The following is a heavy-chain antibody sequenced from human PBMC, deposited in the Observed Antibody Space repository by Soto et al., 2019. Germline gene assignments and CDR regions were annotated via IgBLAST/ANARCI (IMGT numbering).Heavy chain of an antibody. D-gene: IGHD2-15*01. J-gene: IGHJ6*02. V-gene: IGHV3-66*01. CDR1: GFTVSNNY. CDR3: VREGGGIPGGGMDV. CDR2: IYRGGDT. Sequence: EVQLVESGGGLVQPGGSLRLSCAASGFTVSNNYMSWVRQAPGKGLEWVSVIYRGGDTYYADSVKGRFTISRDNSKNTLYLQMNSLRAEDTAVYYCVREGGGIPGGGMDVWGQGTTVTVSS.